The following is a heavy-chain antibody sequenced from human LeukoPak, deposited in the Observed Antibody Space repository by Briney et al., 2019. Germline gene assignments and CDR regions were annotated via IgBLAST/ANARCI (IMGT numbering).Heavy chain of an antibody. D-gene: IGHD2-8*01. Sequence: GGSLRLSCAASGFTFDDYAMHRVRQAPGKGLEWVSGISWNSGTKGYADSVKGRFTISRDNAKNSLYLQMNSLRGEDAALYYCAVLHYYAMDVWGQGTTVTVSS. J-gene: IGHJ6*02. CDR1: GFTFDDYA. CDR3: AVLHYYAMDV. CDR2: ISWNSGTK. V-gene: IGHV3-9*01.